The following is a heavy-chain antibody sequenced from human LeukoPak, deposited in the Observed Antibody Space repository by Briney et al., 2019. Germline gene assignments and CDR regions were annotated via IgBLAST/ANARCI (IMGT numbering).Heavy chain of an antibody. CDR1: GYTFSAYD. D-gene: IGHD6-19*01. V-gene: IGHV7-4-1*01. CDR2: INTNTGNP. J-gene: IGHJ4*02. Sequence: ASVKASCKASGYTFSAYDISWMRQAPGQGLEWMGGINTNTGNPTYAQDFTGRFVFSLDSSVTTAYLQIDSVQADDTAVYFCARDLAVPGTARGYWGQGTLVTVSS. CDR3: ARDLAVPGTARGY.